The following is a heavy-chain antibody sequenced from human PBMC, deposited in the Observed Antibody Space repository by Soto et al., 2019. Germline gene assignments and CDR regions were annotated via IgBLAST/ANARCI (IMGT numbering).Heavy chain of an antibody. CDR3: ARTKYGDYFDY. V-gene: IGHV4-59*01. D-gene: IGHD4-17*01. Sequence: SETLCLTCTVSGGSISSYYWSWIRQPPGKGLEWIGYIYYSGSSNYNPSLKSRVTISVDTSKNQFSLKLSSVTAADTAVYYCARTKYGDYFDYWGQGTLVTGSS. J-gene: IGHJ4*02. CDR2: IYYSGSS. CDR1: GGSISSYY.